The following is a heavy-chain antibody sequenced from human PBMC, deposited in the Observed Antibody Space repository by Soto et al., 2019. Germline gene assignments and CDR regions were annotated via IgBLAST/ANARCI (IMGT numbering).Heavy chain of an antibody. D-gene: IGHD3-10*01. V-gene: IGHV4-34*01. J-gene: IGHJ6*02. CDR2: INHSGST. CDR3: ARGGASLYGSGSYPRRHYYYCGMDV. Sequence: PSETLSLTCAVYGGSFSGYYWSWIRQPPGKGLEWIGEINHSGSTNYNPSLKSRVTISVDTSKNQFSLKMSSVTAADTAVYYCARGGASLYGSGSYPRRHYYYCGMDVWGQGTTVTVSS. CDR1: GGSFSGYY.